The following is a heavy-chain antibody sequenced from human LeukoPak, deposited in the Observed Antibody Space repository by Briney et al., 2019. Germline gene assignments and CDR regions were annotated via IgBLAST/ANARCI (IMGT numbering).Heavy chain of an antibody. CDR3: ARTNCSSTSCYKPTYFDY. CDR1: GYSFTSYW. D-gene: IGHD2-2*02. J-gene: IGHJ4*02. CDR2: IYPGDSDT. V-gene: IGHV5-51*01. Sequence: GESLKISCKGSGYSFTSYWIGWVRQMPGKGLEWMGIIYPGDSDTRYSPSFQGQVTISADKSISTAYLQWSSLKASDTAMYYCARTNCSSTSCYKPTYFDYWGQGTLVTVSS.